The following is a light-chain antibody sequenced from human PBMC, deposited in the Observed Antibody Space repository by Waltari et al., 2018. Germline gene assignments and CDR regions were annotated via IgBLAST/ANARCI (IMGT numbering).Light chain of an antibody. J-gene: IGKJ5*01. CDR1: QSLLNSDDGFTY. CDR2: LGS. V-gene: IGKV2-28*01. CDR3: MQALQTPRAIT. Sequence: DIVMTQTPLSLPVTPGEPASIYCASSQSLLNSDDGFTYLDWFLQKPGQSPQLLIFLGSNRTSGGPDRFSGSGSGTDFTLKISRVEAEDVGVYYCMQALQTPRAITFGQGTRLEIK.